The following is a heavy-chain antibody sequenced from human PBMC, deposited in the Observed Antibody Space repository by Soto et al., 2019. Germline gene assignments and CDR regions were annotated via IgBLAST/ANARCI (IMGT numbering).Heavy chain of an antibody. D-gene: IGHD5-18*01. V-gene: IGHV1-18*01. CDR2: ISAYNGDT. CDR1: GYTFTSYG. Sequence: QVQLVQSGTEVKKPGASVKVYCKASGYTFTSYGISWVRQAPGQGLEWMGWISAYNGDTNYAQKLQGRVTMTTDTSTTTAYMERRSLSSDDTGVYYCARGLISRGYSDSFDYWGQGTLVTVSS. CDR3: ARGLISRGYSDSFDY. J-gene: IGHJ4*02.